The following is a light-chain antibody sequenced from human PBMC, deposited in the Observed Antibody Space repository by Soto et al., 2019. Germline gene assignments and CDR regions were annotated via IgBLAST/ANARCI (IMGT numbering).Light chain of an antibody. Sequence: DIQMTQSPSTLSASVGDRVTITCRASQSVGYWLAWYQQKPGKAPTFLVYDASTLHSGVPARFSGSGSGSEFTLTISSLQPDDFGTYYCQQYYSSWTFSQGTKVEIK. CDR3: QQYYSSWT. V-gene: IGKV1-5*01. J-gene: IGKJ1*01. CDR1: QSVGYW. CDR2: DAS.